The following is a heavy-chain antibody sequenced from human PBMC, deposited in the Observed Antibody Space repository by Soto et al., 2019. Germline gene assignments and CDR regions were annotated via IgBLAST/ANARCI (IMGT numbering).Heavy chain of an antibody. Sequence: GSLRLSCTVSGGSISSYYWSWIRQPPGKGLEWIGYIYYSGSTNYNPSLKSRVTISVDTSKNQFSLKLSSVTAADTAVYYCARGDYDILTGYYRGANYYYYYMDVWGKGTTVTVSS. V-gene: IGHV4-59*01. CDR3: ARGDYDILTGYYRGANYYYYYMDV. J-gene: IGHJ6*03. CDR2: IYYSGST. D-gene: IGHD3-9*01. CDR1: GGSISSYY.